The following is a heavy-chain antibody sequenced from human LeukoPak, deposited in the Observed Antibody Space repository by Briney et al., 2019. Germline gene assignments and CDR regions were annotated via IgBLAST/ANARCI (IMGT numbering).Heavy chain of an antibody. CDR2: VSSNGGST. CDR1: GFTFSSYA. CDR3: AKKGIAGGASWFDP. V-gene: IGHV3-23*01. D-gene: IGHD6-13*01. J-gene: IGHJ5*02. Sequence: GGSLRLSCAASGFTFSSYAMSWVRQPPGKGLEWVSGVSSNGGSTCYADSVKGRFTISRDNSKNTLYLQMNSLRAEDTAAYYCAKKGIAGGASWFDPWGQGTLVTVSS.